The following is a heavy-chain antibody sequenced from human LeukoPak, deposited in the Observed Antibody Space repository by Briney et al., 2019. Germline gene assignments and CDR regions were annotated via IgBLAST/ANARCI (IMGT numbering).Heavy chain of an antibody. Sequence: PEALSLTCAVSGLSISGSRYYWGWIRQPPGKGLEWLGDVYYSGSTNYNPSLKSRVTVSVHTVNNQFSLRLRSVTAADTAVYYCVRQSCSGTTCYADFDYWGQGTLVTVSS. J-gene: IGHJ4*02. CDR1: GLSISGSRYY. D-gene: IGHD2-2*01. V-gene: IGHV4-39*01. CDR2: VYYSGST. CDR3: VRQSCSGTTCYADFDY.